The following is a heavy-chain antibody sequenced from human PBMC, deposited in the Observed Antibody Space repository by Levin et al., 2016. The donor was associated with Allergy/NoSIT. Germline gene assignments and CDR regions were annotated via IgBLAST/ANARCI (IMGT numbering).Heavy chain of an antibody. V-gene: IGHV4-34*01. Sequence: WIRQPPGKGLEWIGEVYQSGVTNYTPSLKSRVTISIDTSKSRFSLRLNSVTAADTAVYYCVRLQGWFGPWGQGILVTVSS. CDR2: VYQSGVT. CDR3: VRLQGWFGP. J-gene: IGHJ5*02.